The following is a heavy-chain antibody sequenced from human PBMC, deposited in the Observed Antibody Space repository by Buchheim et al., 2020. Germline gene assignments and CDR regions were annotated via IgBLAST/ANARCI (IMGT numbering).Heavy chain of an antibody. J-gene: IGHJ4*02. Sequence: QVQLVESGGGVVQPGRSLRLSCAASGFTFSSYGMHWVRQAPGKGLEWVAVISSDGSNKYYADSVKGRFTISRDNSKNTLYLQMNSLRAEDTAVYYCAKGLPLGAYEAYFDYWGQGTL. CDR2: ISSDGSNK. CDR1: GFTFSSYG. CDR3: AKGLPLGAYEAYFDY. D-gene: IGHD5-12*01. V-gene: IGHV3-30*18.